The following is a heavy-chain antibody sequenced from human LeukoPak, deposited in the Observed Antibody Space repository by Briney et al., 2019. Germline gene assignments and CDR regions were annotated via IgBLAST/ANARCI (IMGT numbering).Heavy chain of an antibody. Sequence: ASVKVSCKASGYTFTSYGISWVRQAPGQGLEWMGWISAYNGNTNYAQKLQGRVTMTTDTSTSTAYMELRSLRSDDTAVYYCARVRQQLVRNDAFDIWGQGTMVTVSS. CDR3: ARVRQQLVRNDAFDI. D-gene: IGHD6-13*01. J-gene: IGHJ3*02. V-gene: IGHV1-18*01. CDR2: ISAYNGNT. CDR1: GYTFTSYG.